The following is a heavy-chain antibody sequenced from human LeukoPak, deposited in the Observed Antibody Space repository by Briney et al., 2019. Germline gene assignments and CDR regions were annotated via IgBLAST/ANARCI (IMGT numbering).Heavy chain of an antibody. D-gene: IGHD3-3*01. Sequence: SETLSLTCTVSGGSISSYYWSWIRQPPGKGLEWIGRIYTSGSTTYNPSLKSRVTISVDTSKNQFSLKLSSVTAADTAVYYCARGLNYDFWSGYLNWFDPWGQGTLVTVSS. V-gene: IGHV4-4*08. CDR3: ARGLNYDFWSGYLNWFDP. CDR2: IYTSGST. CDR1: GGSISSYY. J-gene: IGHJ5*02.